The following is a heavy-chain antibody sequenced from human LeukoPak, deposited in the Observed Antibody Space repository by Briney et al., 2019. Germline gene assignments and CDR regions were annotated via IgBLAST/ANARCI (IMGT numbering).Heavy chain of an antibody. CDR2: INPNSGGT. CDR1: GYTFTGYY. CDR3: AACSGGRHYYYYMDV. V-gene: IGHV1-2*02. D-gene: IGHD2-15*01. Sequence: GASVKVSCKASGYTFTGYYMHWVRQAPGQGLEWMGWINPNSGGTNYAQKFQGRVTMTRDTSISTAYMELSRLRSDDTAVYYCAACSGGRHYYYYMDVWGKGTTVTVSS. J-gene: IGHJ6*03.